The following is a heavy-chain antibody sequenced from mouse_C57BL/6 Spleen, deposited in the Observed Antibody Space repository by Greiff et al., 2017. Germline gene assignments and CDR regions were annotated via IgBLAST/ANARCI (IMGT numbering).Heavy chain of an antibody. Sequence: EVQVVASEGGLVQPGSSMKLSCTASGFTFSDYYMAWVRQVPEKGLEWVANINYDGSSTYYLDSLKSRFIISRDNAKNILYLQMSSLKSEDTATYYCARATTGTDWYFDVWGTGTTVTVSS. V-gene: IGHV5-16*01. CDR2: INYDGSST. J-gene: IGHJ1*03. D-gene: IGHD4-1*02. CDR3: ARATTGTDWYFDV. CDR1: GFTFSDYY.